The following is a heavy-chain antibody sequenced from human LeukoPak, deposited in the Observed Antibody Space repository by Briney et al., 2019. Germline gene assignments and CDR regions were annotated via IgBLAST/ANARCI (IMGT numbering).Heavy chain of an antibody. CDR1: GFNFNTYA. D-gene: IGHD1-14*01. V-gene: IGHV3-30*18. J-gene: IGHJ4*02. CDR2: ISYAGDSK. CDR3: AKDPESIRNHFDS. Sequence: PGRSLKLSCSASGFNFNTYAMHWVRQAPGKGLERVAVISYAGDSKYYADSLKGRFTISRDNSKNTLYLQMDTLRPEDTALYYCAKDPESIRNHFDSWGQGTLVTVSS.